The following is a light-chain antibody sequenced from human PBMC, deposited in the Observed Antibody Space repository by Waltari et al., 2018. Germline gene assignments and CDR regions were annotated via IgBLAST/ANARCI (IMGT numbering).Light chain of an antibody. CDR3: QQYNNYSLT. CDR1: QSISSW. V-gene: IGKV1-5*03. CDR2: KAS. Sequence: DVQMNPSPSTLSASVGDRVIITCRASQSISSWLAWYQQKTGKAPKFLIYKASNLQSGVPARFSGSGSGTEFTLTISSLQPDDFATYYCQQYNNYSLTFGGGTKVEIK. J-gene: IGKJ4*01.